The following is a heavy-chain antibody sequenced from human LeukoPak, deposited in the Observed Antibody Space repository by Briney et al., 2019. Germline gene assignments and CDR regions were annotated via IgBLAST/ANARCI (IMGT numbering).Heavy chain of an antibody. CDR3: ARSSPFTIFGVVTRYYFDY. D-gene: IGHD3-3*01. V-gene: IGHV4-30-2*01. Sequence: SETLSLTCTVSGVSISGGGYFWSWIRLPPGKGLEWIGYIYHSGSTYYNPSLKSRVTISVDRSKNQFSLKLSSVTAADTAVYYCARSSPFTIFGVVTRYYFDYWGQGTLVTVSS. J-gene: IGHJ4*02. CDR2: IYHSGST. CDR1: GVSISGGGYF.